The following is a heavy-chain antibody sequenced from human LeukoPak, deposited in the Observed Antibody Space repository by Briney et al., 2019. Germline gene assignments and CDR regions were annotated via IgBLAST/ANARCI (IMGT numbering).Heavy chain of an antibody. CDR3: VKQRGIYLDFDY. CDR1: GFTFSSYA. Sequence: GGSLRLSCAASGFTFSSYAMSWVRQAPGKGLEWVSAIIGSGGYTYSADSVKGRFTISRDNSTNALSLQMDSLRAEDTAVYYCVKQRGIYLDFDYWGQGTLVTVSS. CDR2: IIGSGGYT. V-gene: IGHV3-23*01. J-gene: IGHJ4*02. D-gene: IGHD1-26*01.